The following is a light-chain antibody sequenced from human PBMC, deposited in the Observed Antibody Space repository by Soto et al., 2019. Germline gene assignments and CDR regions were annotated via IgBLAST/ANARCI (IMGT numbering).Light chain of an antibody. J-gene: IGLJ2*01. V-gene: IGLV2-14*03. CDR2: AVS. CDR3: SSYTTSTTVI. Sequence: QSVLTQPASVSGSPGQSITISCTGTSSDVGDHNSVSWYQQQPGKAPKLMIYAVSNRPSGVSNRFSGSKSGNTASLTISGLQAEDEADYYCSSYTTSTTVIFGGGPKLTVL. CDR1: SSDVGDHNS.